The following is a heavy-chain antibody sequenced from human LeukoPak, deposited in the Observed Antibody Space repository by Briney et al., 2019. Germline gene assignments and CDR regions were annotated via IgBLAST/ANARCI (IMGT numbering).Heavy chain of an antibody. CDR3: ASGYCSSTSCYTTKYDY. D-gene: IGHD2-2*02. CDR1: GFTFVSYS. CDR2: ISSSSDYI. V-gene: IGHV3-21*01. Sequence: GGSLRLSCSASGFTFVSYSMSWVRQAPGKGLEWVSSISSSSDYIYYADSEKGRFTISRDNAKNSLYLQMNSLRAEDTAVYYCASGYCSSTSCYTTKYDYWGQGTLVTVSS. J-gene: IGHJ4*02.